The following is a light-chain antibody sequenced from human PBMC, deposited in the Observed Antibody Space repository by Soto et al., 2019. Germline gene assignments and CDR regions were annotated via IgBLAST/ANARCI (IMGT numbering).Light chain of an antibody. V-gene: IGKV1-39*01. Sequence: DIQMTQFPSSLSASVGDRVTIFCRSSQNIGTHLNWYRQKPGERPRLLIHAASTLGTEVASRFSGSGSGAEFTLTIASLQGDDFATYYCQQSHSAPLTFGGGTKVEI. CDR3: QQSHSAPLT. CDR2: AAS. CDR1: QNIGTH. J-gene: IGKJ4*01.